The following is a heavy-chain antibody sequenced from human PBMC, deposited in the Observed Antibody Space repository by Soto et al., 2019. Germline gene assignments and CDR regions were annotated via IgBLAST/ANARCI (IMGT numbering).Heavy chain of an antibody. J-gene: IGHJ5*02. D-gene: IGHD3-16*01. CDR3: ARPRFMSAPNNRFDP. V-gene: IGHV3-30*04. CDR2: ISSDGSKT. CDR1: GFTFSTYA. Sequence: QVQLVESGGGVVQPGKSLRLSCAASGFTFSTYAIHWVRQAPGKGLEWVAMISSDGSKTNYADSVKGRFTISRDNSKNPVWLQMNSLRGEDTAVYYCARPRFMSAPNNRFDPWGQGTLVTVSS.